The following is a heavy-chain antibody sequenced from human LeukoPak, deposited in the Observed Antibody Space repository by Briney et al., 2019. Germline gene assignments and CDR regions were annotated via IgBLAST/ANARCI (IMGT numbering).Heavy chain of an antibody. J-gene: IGHJ6*04. Sequence: GGSLRLSCAASGFTFSDYYMSWIRQAPGQGLERVSYISSSSSYTNYADSVKGRFTISRDNAKNSLYLQMNSLRAEDTAVYYCARDCSSTSCYSSHGMDVWGKGTTVTVSS. CDR2: ISSSSSYT. D-gene: IGHD2-2*01. CDR1: GFTFSDYY. CDR3: ARDCSSTSCYSSHGMDV. V-gene: IGHV3-11*06.